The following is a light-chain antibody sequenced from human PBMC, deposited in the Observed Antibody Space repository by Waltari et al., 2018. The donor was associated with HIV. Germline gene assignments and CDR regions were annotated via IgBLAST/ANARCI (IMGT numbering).Light chain of an antibody. CDR3: QVWDTNGGHPL. V-gene: IGLV3-21*02. CDR1: NIGSQS. CDR2: DDT. Sequence: SYVLTQPPSVSVAPGQTARITCGGNNIGSQSANWYRQRPGQAPVLVVYDDTARPSGIPGGFSASNLGSTATLTISRVEAGDEADYYCQVWDTNGGHPLFGGGTSLTVL. J-gene: IGLJ2*01.